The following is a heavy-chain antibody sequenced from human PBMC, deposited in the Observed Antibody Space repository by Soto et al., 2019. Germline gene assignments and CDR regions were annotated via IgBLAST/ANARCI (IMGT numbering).Heavy chain of an antibody. J-gene: IGHJ6*02. CDR1: GGTLSNFA. CDR2: FIPIVGMA. CDR3: ANGHDNSFYYGMDV. V-gene: IGHV1-69*04. Sequence: QVQLVQSGSEVKKPGSSVKVSCKASGGTLSNFAISWVRQAPGQGLEWVGTFIPIVGMAKYGQNFQGRVTISAGQSTNTLFMELRSLSYEDTAMYYCANGHDNSFYYGMDVWGQGTTVTVSS. D-gene: IGHD1-1*01.